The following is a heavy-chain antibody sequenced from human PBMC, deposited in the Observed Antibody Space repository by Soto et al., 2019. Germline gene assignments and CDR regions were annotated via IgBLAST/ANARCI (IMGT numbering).Heavy chain of an antibody. J-gene: IGHJ6*02. Sequence: QVQLVQSGAEVKKPGSSGKVSRKASGGTFSHYAINWVRQAPGQGLEWMGGIIPMFRTAEYAQQFQGRVTITADEPTSTAYMELSSLRSEDTAVYYCARDQHPKRRGYDYYYAMDVWGQGTTVTVSS. CDR2: IIPMFRTA. D-gene: IGHD3-22*01. CDR3: ARDQHPKRRGYDYYYAMDV. CDR1: GGTFSHYA. V-gene: IGHV1-69*01.